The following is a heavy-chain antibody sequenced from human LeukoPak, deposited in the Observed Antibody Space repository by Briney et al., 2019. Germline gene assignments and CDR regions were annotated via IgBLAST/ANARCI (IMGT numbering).Heavy chain of an antibody. J-gene: IGHJ4*02. D-gene: IGHD3-10*01. Sequence: GASVKVSCKASGYTFTGYYMHWVRQAPGQGLEWMGWINPNSGGTNYAQKFQGRVSMTRDTSISTAYMELSSLRSDDTAVYYCARVLGDCCGSGSYYYWGQGTLVTVSS. CDR1: GYTFTGYY. V-gene: IGHV1-2*02. CDR2: INPNSGGT. CDR3: ARVLGDCCGSGSYYY.